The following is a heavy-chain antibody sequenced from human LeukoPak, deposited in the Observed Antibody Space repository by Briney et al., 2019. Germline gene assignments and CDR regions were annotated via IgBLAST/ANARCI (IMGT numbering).Heavy chain of an antibody. D-gene: IGHD5-18*01. CDR1: GYTFTEYF. V-gene: IGHV1-2*02. CDR3: AKGPAIGIDF. J-gene: IGHJ4*02. CDR2: IIPNSGAT. Sequence: ASVKVSCKASGYTFTEYFLHWVREAPGQGLEWMGWIIPNSGATNYARKFQGRVTMTRETSISAAYLDLGSLTSDDTAMYYCAKGPAIGIDFWGQGTLVTVSS.